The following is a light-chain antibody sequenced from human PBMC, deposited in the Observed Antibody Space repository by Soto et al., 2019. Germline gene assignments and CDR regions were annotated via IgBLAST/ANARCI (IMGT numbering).Light chain of an antibody. CDR2: GAS. V-gene: IGKV3-20*01. Sequence: EIVLTQFTGALSLSPGERVTLSCRASQNVSNTYLAWYQQKSGQAPKFLIYGASNRATGIPDRFSGSGSGTDFTLTISRLEPEDFAVYYCQQYGALPPTFGGGTKVEIK. J-gene: IGKJ4*01. CDR1: QNVSNTY. CDR3: QQYGALPPT.